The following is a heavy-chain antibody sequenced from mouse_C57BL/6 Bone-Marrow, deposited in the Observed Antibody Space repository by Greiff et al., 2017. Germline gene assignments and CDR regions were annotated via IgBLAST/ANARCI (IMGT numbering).Heavy chain of an antibody. V-gene: IGHV1-64*01. CDR1: GYTFTSYW. CDR3: ASPYGSSFFAY. Sequence: QVQLQQPGAELVKPGASVQLSCKASGYTFTSYWLHWVKQRPGQGLEWIGMIHPNSGSTNYNEKFKSKATLTVDKSSSTAYMQLSSLTSEDSAVYYCASPYGSSFFAYWGQGTLVTVSA. J-gene: IGHJ3*01. D-gene: IGHD1-1*01. CDR2: IHPNSGST.